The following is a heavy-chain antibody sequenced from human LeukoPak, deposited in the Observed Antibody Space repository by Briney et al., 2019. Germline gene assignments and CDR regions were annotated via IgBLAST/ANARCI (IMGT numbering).Heavy chain of an antibody. Sequence: ASVKVSCKASGYTFTNYGITWVRQAPGQGLEWMGWISAYNGNTNYAQKLQGRVTMTTDTSTNTAYMELRSLRSDDTAVYYCARGLKKYSSGYDAYDMWGQGTMVTVSS. J-gene: IGHJ3*02. V-gene: IGHV1-18*01. D-gene: IGHD6-19*01. CDR2: ISAYNGNT. CDR3: ARGLKKYSSGYDAYDM. CDR1: GYTFTNYG.